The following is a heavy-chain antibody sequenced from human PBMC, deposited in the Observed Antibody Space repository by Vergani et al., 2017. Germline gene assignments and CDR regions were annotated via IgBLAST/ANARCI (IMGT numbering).Heavy chain of an antibody. CDR2: IYYSGST. CDR1: GGSISSYY. V-gene: IGHV4-39*01. D-gene: IGHD6-13*01. CDR3: AIRDSSSWNYYFDY. Sequence: QVQLQESGPGLVKPSETLSLTCTVSGGSISSYYWGWIRQPPGKGLEWIGSIYYSGSTYYNPSLKSRVTISVDTSKNQFSLKLSSVTAADTAVYYCAIRDSSSWNYYFDYWGQGTLVTVSS. J-gene: IGHJ4*02.